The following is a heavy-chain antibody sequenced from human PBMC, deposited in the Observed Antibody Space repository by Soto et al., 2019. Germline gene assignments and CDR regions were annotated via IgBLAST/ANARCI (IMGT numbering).Heavy chain of an antibody. CDR1: GLTFSSYA. V-gene: IGHV3-30-3*01. CDR2: ISYDGSNK. J-gene: IGHJ4*02. Sequence: QVQLVESGGGVVQPGRSLRLSCAASGLTFSSYAMHWVRQAPGKGLEWVAVISYDGSNKYYADSVKGRFTISRDNSKNTLYLQMNSLRAEDTAVYYCASHLATVGNFDYWGQGTLVTVSS. D-gene: IGHD4-17*01. CDR3: ASHLATVGNFDY.